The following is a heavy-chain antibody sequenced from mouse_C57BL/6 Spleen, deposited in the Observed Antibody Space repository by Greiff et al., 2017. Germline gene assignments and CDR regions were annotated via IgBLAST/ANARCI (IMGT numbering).Heavy chain of an antibody. CDR3: ARRGYAFDY. CDR1: GYSITSGYY. J-gene: IGHJ2*01. D-gene: IGHD2-2*01. CDR2: ISYDGSN. V-gene: IGHV3-6*01. Sequence: EVKLEESGPGLVKPSQSLSLTCSVSGYSITSGYYWNWIRQFPGNKLEWMGYISYDGSNNYKPSLKNRISITRDTSKNQFFLKLNSVTTEDTATYYCARRGYAFDYWGQGTTLTVSS.